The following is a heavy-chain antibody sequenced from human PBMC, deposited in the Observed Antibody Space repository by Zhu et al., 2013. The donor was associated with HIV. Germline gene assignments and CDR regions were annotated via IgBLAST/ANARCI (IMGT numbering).Heavy chain of an antibody. D-gene: IGHD6-6*01. CDR1: GYTFTGQY. J-gene: IGHJ6*03. V-gene: IGHV1-8*03. Sequence: QVQLVQSGAEVKKPGASLKVSCKTLGYTFTGQYIHWVRQAPGQGLEWMGWMNPNSGNTGYAQKFQGRVTTTRNTSISTAYMELSSLRSEDTAVYYCARGRRGIAARPSYYYYMDVWGKGTTVTVSS. CDR2: MNPNSGNT. CDR3: ARGRRGIAARPSYYYYMDV.